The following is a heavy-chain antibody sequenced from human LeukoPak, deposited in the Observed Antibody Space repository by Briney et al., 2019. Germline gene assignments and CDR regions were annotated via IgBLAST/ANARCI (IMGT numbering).Heavy chain of an antibody. CDR1: GYTFTSYG. CDR3: ARAGITGTTFAFDI. J-gene: IGHJ3*02. Sequence: ASVKVSCKASGYTFTSYGISWVRQAPGQGLEWMGWISAYNGNTNYAQKLQGRVTITRDTSASTAYMELSSLRSEDTAVYYCARAGITGTTFAFDIWGQGTMVTVSS. V-gene: IGHV1-18*01. CDR2: ISAYNGNT. D-gene: IGHD1-20*01.